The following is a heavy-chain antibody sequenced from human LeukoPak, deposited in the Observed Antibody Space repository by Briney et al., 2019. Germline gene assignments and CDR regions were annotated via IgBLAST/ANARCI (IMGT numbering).Heavy chain of an antibody. Sequence: GGSLRLSCAASGFTFSNAWMNWVRQAPMKGLEWVSSISTSATYTYYADSVKGRFSVSRDNAKNSLYLQMNSLRAEDTAVYFCARDLEDYNNYGEMAIWGQGTLVTVSS. CDR1: GFTFSNAW. D-gene: IGHD4-11*01. J-gene: IGHJ4*02. V-gene: IGHV3-21*01. CDR3: ARDLEDYNNYGEMAI. CDR2: ISTSATYT.